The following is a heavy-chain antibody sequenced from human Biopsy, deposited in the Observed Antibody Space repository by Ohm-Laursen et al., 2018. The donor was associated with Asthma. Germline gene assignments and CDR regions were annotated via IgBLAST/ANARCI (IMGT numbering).Heavy chain of an antibody. D-gene: IGHD3-22*01. CDR1: GFTFGDYW. J-gene: IGHJ4*02. Sequence: GSLRLSCAASGFTFGDYWMSWARQAPGKGLEWVSVIYSGGTSHTADSVRGRFTISRDYSKNTLYLQMHSLRAEDTAVYYCARGDSSNWSHYYFDYWGQGTLVTVSS. V-gene: IGHV3-53*01. CDR2: IYSGGTS. CDR3: ARGDSSNWSHYYFDY.